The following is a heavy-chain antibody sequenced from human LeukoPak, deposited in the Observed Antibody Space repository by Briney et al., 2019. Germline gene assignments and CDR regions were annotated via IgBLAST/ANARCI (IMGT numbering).Heavy chain of an antibody. D-gene: IGHD4-11*01. V-gene: IGHV1-69*01. Sequence: SVKVSCKASGGTFSSYAISWVRQAPGQGLEWMGGIIPIFGTANYAQKFQGRVTITADESTSTAYMELSSLRSEDTAVYYCARRVTVTRYYYYMDVWGKGTAVTVSS. CDR1: GGTFSSYA. CDR3: ARRVTVTRYYYYMDV. CDR2: IIPIFGTA. J-gene: IGHJ6*03.